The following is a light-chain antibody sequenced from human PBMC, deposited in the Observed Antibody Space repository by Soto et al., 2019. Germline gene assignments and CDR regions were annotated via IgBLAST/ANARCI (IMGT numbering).Light chain of an antibody. J-gene: IGKJ4*01. Sequence: EIQMTQSPSSLSASVGDRVTITCRASQDINSYLAWYQQKPGKAPNXLIYEASILQRGVPSRFSGSNSGTDFTLTISSLQAEDFATYYCQQTRSYPSTFGGGTKVDIK. V-gene: IGKV1-9*01. CDR3: QQTRSYPST. CDR1: QDINSY. CDR2: EAS.